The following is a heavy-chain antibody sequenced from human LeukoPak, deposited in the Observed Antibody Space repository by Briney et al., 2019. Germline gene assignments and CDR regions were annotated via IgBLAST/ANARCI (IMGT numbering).Heavy chain of an antibody. CDR1: GFTFNGHW. CDR2: VKQDGSEK. Sequence: GGSLRLSCAASGFTFNGHWMTWVRQAPGKGLEWVANVKQDGSEKYYVDSVKGRFTISRDNAKNSLYLQMSSLRAEDTAVYYCARIRQRGTKYYFDYWGQGTLVTVSS. J-gene: IGHJ4*02. D-gene: IGHD1-7*01. V-gene: IGHV3-7*01. CDR3: ARIRQRGTKYYFDY.